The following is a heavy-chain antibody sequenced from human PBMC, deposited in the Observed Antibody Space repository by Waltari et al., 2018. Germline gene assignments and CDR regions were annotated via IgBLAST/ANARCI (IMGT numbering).Heavy chain of an antibody. V-gene: IGHV5-51*01. D-gene: IGHD3-16*02. CDR2: IYPGDSDT. Sequence: EVQLVQSTAEVRKPGESLKISCKGSGYSFTSFWIGWVRKMPGKGLEWMGSIYPGDSDTRYRPSFQGQVTISADKSVSTTYVQWSSLKASDTAMYYCALLISNRTPYLHPYYLDSWGQGTLVTVSS. J-gene: IGHJ4*02. CDR1: GYSFTSFW. CDR3: ALLISNRTPYLHPYYLDS.